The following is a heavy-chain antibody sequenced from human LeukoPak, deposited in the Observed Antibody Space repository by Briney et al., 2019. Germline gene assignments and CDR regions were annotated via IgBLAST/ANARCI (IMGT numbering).Heavy chain of an antibody. CDR3: ARGPYYYDFWSGNHQLDY. CDR1: GGSFSGYY. V-gene: IGHV4-34*01. D-gene: IGHD3-3*01. CDR2: INHSGST. Sequence: PSETLSLTCAVYGGSFSGYYWSWIRQPPGKGLEWIGEINHSGSTNYNPSLKSRVTISVDTSKNQFSLKLSSVTAADTAVYYCARGPYYYDFWSGNHQLDYWGQGTLVTVSS. J-gene: IGHJ4*02.